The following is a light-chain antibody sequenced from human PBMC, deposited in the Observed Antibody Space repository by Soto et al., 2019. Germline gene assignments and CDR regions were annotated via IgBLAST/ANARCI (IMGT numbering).Light chain of an antibody. J-gene: IGLJ1*01. CDR1: SSNIGANYD. Sequence: QPVLTQPPSVSGAPGQRVTISCTGSSSNIGANYDVHWYQHRPGTAPKLLIFGNNNRPSGVPDRFSGSKSGTSASLAITGLQAEDEGDYYCQSYDSTLSARYVFGTGTNSPS. CDR2: GNN. V-gene: IGLV1-40*01. CDR3: QSYDSTLSARYV.